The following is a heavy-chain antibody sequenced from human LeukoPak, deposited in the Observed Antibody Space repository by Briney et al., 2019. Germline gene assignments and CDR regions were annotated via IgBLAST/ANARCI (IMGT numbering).Heavy chain of an antibody. V-gene: IGHV1-2*06. D-gene: IGHD2-15*01. Sequence: ASVKVSCKASGYTFTAYYVHWVRQAPGQGLEWMGRINPNSGGSNFAQKFQGRVTMTRDTSISTVYMELNSLRSGDTAVYYCARDSDFGCSGSSCYSWVYWGQGTLVTVSS. CDR1: GYTFTAYY. CDR3: ARDSDFGCSGSSCYSWVY. CDR2: INPNSGGS. J-gene: IGHJ4*02.